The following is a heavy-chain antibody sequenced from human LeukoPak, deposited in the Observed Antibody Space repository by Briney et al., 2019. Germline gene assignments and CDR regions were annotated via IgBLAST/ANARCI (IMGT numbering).Heavy chain of an antibody. Sequence: SGGSLRLSCVASGFTFSAYPMTWVRQAPGKGLDWVSSISVSGGGTYYADSVRGRFTISRDNSKNTLYLHMNSLRAEDTAVYYCVKDWRDESNCGGDCLQYWGQGTLVTVSS. CDR2: ISVSGGGT. CDR3: VKDWRDESNCGGDCLQY. J-gene: IGHJ4*02. D-gene: IGHD2-21*02. V-gene: IGHV3-23*01. CDR1: GFTFSAYP.